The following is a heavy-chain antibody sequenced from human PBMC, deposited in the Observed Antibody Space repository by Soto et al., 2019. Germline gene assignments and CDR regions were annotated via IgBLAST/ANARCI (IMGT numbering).Heavy chain of an antibody. V-gene: IGHV1-3*01. D-gene: IGHD6-13*01. Sequence: VQVSCQASGYIFPRCGIHGVRQAAVQRLEWIGWINAANGDTKYSPKFHGRVTITRDTSSSKAYLELSSLRSEDTALYYCVRWHVSAIGIDWFDPLGQGTLV. CDR2: INAANGDT. CDR1: GYIFPRCG. CDR3: VRWHVSAIGIDWFDP. J-gene: IGHJ5*02.